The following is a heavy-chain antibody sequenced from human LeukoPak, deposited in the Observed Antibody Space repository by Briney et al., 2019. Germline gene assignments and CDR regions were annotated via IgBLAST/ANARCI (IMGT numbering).Heavy chain of an antibody. CDR1: GFTFSSYA. Sequence: GGSLRLSCAASGFTFSSYAMSWVRQAPGRGLEWVSAISGSGGSTYYADSVKGRFTISRDNSKNTLYLQMNSLRAEDTAVYYCAKPPFLEWLFDYWGQGTLVTVSS. J-gene: IGHJ4*02. V-gene: IGHV3-23*01. CDR3: AKPPFLEWLFDY. CDR2: ISGSGGST. D-gene: IGHD3-3*02.